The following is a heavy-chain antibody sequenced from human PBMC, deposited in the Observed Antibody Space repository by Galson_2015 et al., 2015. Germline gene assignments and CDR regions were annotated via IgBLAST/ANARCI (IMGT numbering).Heavy chain of an antibody. CDR1: GFTFSNAW. D-gene: IGHD2-15*01. CDR2: IKSKTDGGTT. CDR3: TAWAGRGRAATRDAFDI. Sequence: SLRLSCAASGFTFSNAWMSWVRQAPGKGLEWVGRIKSKTDGGTTDYAAPVKGRFTISGDDSKNTLYLQMNSLKTEDTAVYYCTAWAGRGRAATRDAFDIWGQGTMVTVSS. J-gene: IGHJ3*02. V-gene: IGHV3-15*01.